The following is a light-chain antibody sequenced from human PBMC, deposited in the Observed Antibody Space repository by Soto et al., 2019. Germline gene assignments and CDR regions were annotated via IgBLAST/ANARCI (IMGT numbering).Light chain of an antibody. V-gene: IGKV3-11*01. CDR1: QSVSSL. CDR3: QQRSNRPLT. CDR2: DAS. Sequence: EIVLTQSPATLSLSPGERATLSCTASQSVSSLLGWYQHKPGQAPRPLIYDASNRATGIPARFSGSGSGTDFTLTISSLDPEDFAVYYCQQRSNRPLTFGGGTKVEIK. J-gene: IGKJ4*01.